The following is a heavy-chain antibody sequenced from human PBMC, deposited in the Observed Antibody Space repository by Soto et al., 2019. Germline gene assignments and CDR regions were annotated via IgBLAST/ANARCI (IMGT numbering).Heavy chain of an antibody. D-gene: IGHD4-17*01. CDR1: GFTFSSYA. Sequence: GGSLRLSCAASGFTFSSYAMSWVRQAPGKGLEWVSAISGSGGSTYYADSVKGRFTISRDNSKNTLYLQMNSLRAEDTAVYYCAKPAYGDPTLPDYYYYYGMDVWGQGTTVTVSS. CDR2: ISGSGGST. CDR3: AKPAYGDPTLPDYYYYYGMDV. V-gene: IGHV3-23*01. J-gene: IGHJ6*02.